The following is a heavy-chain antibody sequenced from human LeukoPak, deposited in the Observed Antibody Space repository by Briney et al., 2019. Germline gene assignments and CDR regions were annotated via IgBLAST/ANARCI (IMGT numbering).Heavy chain of an antibody. CDR2: INPNSGGT. CDR1: GYTFTGYY. J-gene: IGHJ4*02. Sequence: ASVKVSCKASGYTFTGYYMHWVRQAPGQGLKWMGRINPNSGGTNYAQKFQGRVTMTRDTSISTAYMELSRLRSDDTAVYYCAVSYYGSGSYYFDYWGQGTLVTVSS. D-gene: IGHD3-10*01. CDR3: AVSYYGSGSYYFDY. V-gene: IGHV1-2*06.